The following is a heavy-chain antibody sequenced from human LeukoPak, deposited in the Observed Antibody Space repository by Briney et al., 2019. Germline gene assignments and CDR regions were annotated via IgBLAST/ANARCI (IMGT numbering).Heavy chain of an antibody. CDR3: ARAKPIVTTPYYFDY. CDR1: GGAFSSYT. J-gene: IGHJ4*02. D-gene: IGHD5-12*01. CDR2: INPNSGGT. V-gene: IGHV1-2*06. Sequence: ASVKVSCKASGGAFSSYTISWVRQAPGQGLEWMGRINPNSGGTNYAQKFQGRVTMTRDTSISTAYMELSRLRSDDTAVYYCARAKPIVTTPYYFDYWGQGTLVTVSS.